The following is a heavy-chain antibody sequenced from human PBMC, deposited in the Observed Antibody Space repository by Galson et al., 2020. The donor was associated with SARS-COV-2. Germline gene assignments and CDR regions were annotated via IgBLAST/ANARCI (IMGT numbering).Heavy chain of an antibody. D-gene: IGHD3-10*01. CDR1: GGSISSGGSY. Sequence: SETLSLTCTVSGGSISSGGSYWNWIRQHPGKDLEWIGYIYHSGSIYYNPSLKSRLTISVDTSKNQFSLKLSSVSAADAAVYYCARDAGGVDMVRGVEDFLDIWGQGTMVTVSS. CDR2: IYHSGSI. V-gene: IGHV4-31*03. CDR3: ARDAGGVDMVRGVEDFLDI. J-gene: IGHJ3*02.